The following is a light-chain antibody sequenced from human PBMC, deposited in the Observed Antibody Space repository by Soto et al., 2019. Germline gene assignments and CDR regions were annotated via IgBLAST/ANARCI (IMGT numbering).Light chain of an antibody. V-gene: IGLV2-14*01. CDR3: SSYTGSSTYVV. CDR2: DVS. Sequence: QSALTQPASVSGSPGQSITISCTGTSIDVGGYNYVSWYQQHPGKAPKLMIYDVSNRPSGVSNRFSGSKSGNTASLTISGLQAEDEADYYCSSYTGSSTYVVFGGGTKLTVL. J-gene: IGLJ2*01. CDR1: SIDVGGYNY.